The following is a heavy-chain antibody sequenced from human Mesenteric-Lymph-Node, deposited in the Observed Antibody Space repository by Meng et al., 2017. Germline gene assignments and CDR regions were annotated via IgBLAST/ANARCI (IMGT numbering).Heavy chain of an antibody. CDR2: ISYAGSNK. D-gene: IGHD3-22*01. CDR1: GFTFSSYG. Sequence: QVQLVESGGGVVQPGRSLRLSCTASGFTFSSYGMLWVRQAPGKGLEWVAVISYAGSNKYYADSVKGRFTISKDNSKSTLYLQMNSLRTEGTAVYYCARRGDGSGYYLDSWGQGTLVTVSS. J-gene: IGHJ4*02. V-gene: IGHV3-30*03. CDR3: ARRGDGSGYYLDS.